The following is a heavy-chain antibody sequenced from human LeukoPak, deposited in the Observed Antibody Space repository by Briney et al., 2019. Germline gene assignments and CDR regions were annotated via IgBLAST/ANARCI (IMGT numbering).Heavy chain of an antibody. CDR2: IYSGGST. Sequence: GGSLRLSCAASGFTVSSNYMGWVRQAPGKGLEWVSVIYSGGSTYYADSVKGRFTISRDNSKNTLYLQMNSLRAEDTAVYYCARGVGYCSSTSCYRLHLDYWGQGTLVTVSS. J-gene: IGHJ4*02. D-gene: IGHD2-2*02. V-gene: IGHV3-53*01. CDR1: GFTVSSNY. CDR3: ARGVGYCSSTSCYRLHLDY.